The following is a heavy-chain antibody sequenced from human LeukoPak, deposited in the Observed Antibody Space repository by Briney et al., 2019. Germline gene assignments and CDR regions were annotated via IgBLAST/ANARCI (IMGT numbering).Heavy chain of an antibody. CDR2: IIPIFGTA. CDR1: GGTFSSYA. D-gene: IGHD3-10*01. J-gene: IGHJ4*02. Sequence: ASVKVSCKASGGTFSSYAISWVRQAPGQGLGWMGGIIPIFGTANYAQKFQGRVTITADESTSTAYMELSSLRSEDTAVYYCARAFGAPYYYGSGSYYWWGQGTLVTVSS. CDR3: ARAFGAPYYYGSGSYYW. V-gene: IGHV1-69*13.